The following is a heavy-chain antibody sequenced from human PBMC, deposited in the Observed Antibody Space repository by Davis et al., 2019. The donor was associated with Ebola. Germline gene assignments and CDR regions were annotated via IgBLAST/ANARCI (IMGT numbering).Heavy chain of an antibody. D-gene: IGHD6-6*01. CDR2: ISAYNGNT. V-gene: IGHV1-18*04. CDR1: GYTFTSYG. J-gene: IGHJ4*02. Sequence: AASVKVSCKASGYTFTSYGISWVRQAPGQGLEWMGWISAYNGNTNYAQKLQGRVTMTTDTSTSTAYMELRSLRSDDTAVDYCARDRASSSSGNWVYWGQGTLVTVSS. CDR3: ARDRASSSSGNWVY.